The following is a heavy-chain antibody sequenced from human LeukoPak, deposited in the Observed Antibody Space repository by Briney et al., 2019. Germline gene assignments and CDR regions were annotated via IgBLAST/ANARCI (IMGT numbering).Heavy chain of an antibody. V-gene: IGHV1-2*06. CDR2: INPNSGDT. D-gene: IGHD2-2*01. Sequence: ASVKVSCKASGYTITGYYIHWVRQAPGQGLEWMGRINPNSGDTNYAQKFQGRVTMTRDTSISTAYMELSRLTSDDTAMYYCARDYCSSTSCLFDYWGQGTLVTVSS. CDR1: GYTITGYY. J-gene: IGHJ4*02. CDR3: ARDYCSSTSCLFDY.